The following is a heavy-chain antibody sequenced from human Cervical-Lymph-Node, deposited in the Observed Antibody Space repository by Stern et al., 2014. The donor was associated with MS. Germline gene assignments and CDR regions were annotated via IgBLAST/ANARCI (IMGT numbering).Heavy chain of an antibody. V-gene: IGHV3-21*01. CDR1: GFTFSSYS. CDR2: ISSSGTYI. CDR3: AREDGGDDG. J-gene: IGHJ4*02. Sequence: EVQLVESGGGLVKPGGSLRLSCAASGFTFSSYSMNWVRQAPGKGLEWVSSISSSGTYIYYADSMEGRFTASRDNAKNSLYLQMNSLRAEDTAVYYCAREDGGDDGWGQGTLVTVSS. D-gene: IGHD2-21*02.